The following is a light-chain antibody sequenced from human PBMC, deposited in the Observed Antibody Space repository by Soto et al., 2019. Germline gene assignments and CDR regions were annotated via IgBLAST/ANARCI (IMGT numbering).Light chain of an antibody. J-gene: IGKJ1*01. CDR3: QQYGSSPRT. CDR2: GVY. Sequence: EIVLTQSPGTLSLSPGERATLSCRASQSVSSIYFAWYQQKRGQAPRLLIYGVYSRATGIQDRFSGSGSGTDFTLTIRRLEPEDSAVYYCQQYGSSPRTFGQGTKVDIK. V-gene: IGKV3-20*01. CDR1: QSVSSIY.